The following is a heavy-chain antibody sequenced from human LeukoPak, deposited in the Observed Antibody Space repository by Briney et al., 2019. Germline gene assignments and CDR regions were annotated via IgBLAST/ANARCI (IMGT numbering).Heavy chain of an antibody. D-gene: IGHD3-10*01. CDR2: ISYDGSNK. Sequence: GGSLRLSCEASGFTFSTYWMSWVRQAPGKGLEWVAVISYDGSNKYYADSVKGRFTISRDNSKNTLYLQMNSLRAEDTAVYYCAKDDGSGSLYYYYYMDVWGKGTTVTISS. V-gene: IGHV3-30*18. CDR3: AKDDGSGSLYYYYYMDV. CDR1: GFTFSTYW. J-gene: IGHJ6*03.